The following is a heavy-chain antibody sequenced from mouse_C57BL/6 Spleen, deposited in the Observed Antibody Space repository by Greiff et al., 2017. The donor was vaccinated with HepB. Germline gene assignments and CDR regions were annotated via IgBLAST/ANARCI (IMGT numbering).Heavy chain of an antibody. V-gene: IGHV5-17*01. CDR1: GFTFSDYG. Sequence: EVQLQESGGGLVKPGGSLKLSCAASGFTFSDYGMHWVRQAPEKGLEWVAYISSGSSTIYYADTVKGRFTISRDNAKNTLFLQMTSLRSEDTAMYYCARSNWAWFAYWGQGTLVTVSA. J-gene: IGHJ3*01. CDR3: ARSNWAWFAY. CDR2: ISSGSSTI. D-gene: IGHD4-1*02.